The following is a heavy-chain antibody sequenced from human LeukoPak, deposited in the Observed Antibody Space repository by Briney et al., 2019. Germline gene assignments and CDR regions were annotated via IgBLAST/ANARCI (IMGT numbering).Heavy chain of an antibody. Sequence: PGGSLRLSCAASGFTFSSYAMSWVRQAPGKGLEWVSAISSGGGSTYYADSVKGRFTISRDNSKSTLYLQMNSLRAEDTAVYYCSRVVVPAAMYYYGMDVWGQGTTVTVSS. V-gene: IGHV3-23*01. CDR2: ISSGGGST. CDR3: SRVVVPAAMYYYGMDV. D-gene: IGHD2-2*01. CDR1: GFTFSSYA. J-gene: IGHJ6*02.